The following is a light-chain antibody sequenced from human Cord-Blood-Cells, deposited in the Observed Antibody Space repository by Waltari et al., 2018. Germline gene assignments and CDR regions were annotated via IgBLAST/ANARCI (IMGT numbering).Light chain of an antibody. CDR2: DGS. V-gene: IGLV2-14*03. J-gene: IGLJ3*02. CDR3: SSYTSSSTWV. CDR1: SSDVGGYNY. Sequence: ALTQPASVSGSPGQSITISCTGTSSDVGGYNYVSWYQQHPGKAPKLMIYDGSNRPSGVSNRFSGSKSGNTASLTISGLQAEDEADYYYSSYTSSSTWVFGGGTKLTVL.